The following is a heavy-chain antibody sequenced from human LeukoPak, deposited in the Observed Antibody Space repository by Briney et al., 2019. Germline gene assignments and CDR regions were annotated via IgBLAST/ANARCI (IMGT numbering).Heavy chain of an antibody. D-gene: IGHD3-10*01. Sequence: ASVKVSCKASGYTFTSYDINWVRQATGQGLEWMGWMNPNSGNTGYAQKFQGRVTMTRDTSISTAYMELSRLRSDDTAVYYCARDFDATYYYGSGSDYWGQGTLVTVSS. CDR3: ARDFDATYYYGSGSDY. CDR2: MNPNSGNT. J-gene: IGHJ4*02. CDR1: GYTFTSYD. V-gene: IGHV1-8*02.